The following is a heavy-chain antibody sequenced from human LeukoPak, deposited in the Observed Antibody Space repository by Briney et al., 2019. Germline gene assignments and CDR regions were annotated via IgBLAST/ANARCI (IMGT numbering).Heavy chain of an antibody. CDR3: ARGDNWAFDY. CDR1: GLTFSSYW. CDR2: IKPDGNEK. V-gene: IGHV3-7*05. D-gene: IGHD1-20*01. Sequence: GGSLRLSCAASGLTFSSYWMSWVRQAPGRGPEWLANIKPDGNEKYYVDSVRGRFTISRDNAQHSLYLHMNSLRVEDTAIYYCARGDNWAFDYWGQGTLVTVSS. J-gene: IGHJ4*02.